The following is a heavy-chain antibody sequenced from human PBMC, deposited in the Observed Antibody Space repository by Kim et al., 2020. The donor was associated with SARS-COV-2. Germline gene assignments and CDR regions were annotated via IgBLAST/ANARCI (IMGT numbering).Heavy chain of an antibody. CDR1: GYSFTNYG. CDR3: ARFRWCTRSTCYLDYHNYNYMDV. V-gene: IGHV1-18*01. Sequence: ASVKVSCKSSGYSFTNYGISWVRQAPGQGFEWMAWISNYNGNINYAQKFQGRVTVTTDSSTTTTYMEVRSLTFEDTAVYYCARFRWCTRSTCYLDYHNYNYMDVWGTGTTVTVSS. CDR2: ISNYNGNI. D-gene: IGHD2-2*01. J-gene: IGHJ6*03.